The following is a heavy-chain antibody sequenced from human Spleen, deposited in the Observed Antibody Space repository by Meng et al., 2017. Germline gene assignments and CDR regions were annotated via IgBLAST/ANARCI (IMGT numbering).Heavy chain of an antibody. CDR2: ISAYNGNT. J-gene: IGHJ4*02. CDR3: ATVGATTGFDY. D-gene: IGHD1-26*01. V-gene: IGHV1-18*01. CDR1: GYTFTSYG. Sequence: ASVKVSCKASGYTFTSYGISWVRQAPGQGLEWMGWISAYNGNTNYAQKFQGRVTMTEDTSTDTAYMELSSLRSEDTAVYYCATVGATTGFDYWGQGTLVTVSS.